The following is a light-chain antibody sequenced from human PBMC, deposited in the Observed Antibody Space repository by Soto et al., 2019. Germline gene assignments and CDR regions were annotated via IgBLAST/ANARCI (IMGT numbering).Light chain of an antibody. J-gene: IGLJ2*01. CDR3: QSYDSSLSGYVV. Sequence: QSVLTQPPSVSGAPGQRVTISCTGTSSNIGAGYDVPWYQQLPGTAPKLLIYGNSNRPSGVPDRFSGSKSGTSASLAITGLQAEDEADDYCQSYDSSLSGYVVFGGGTQLTVL. V-gene: IGLV1-40*01. CDR2: GNS. CDR1: SSNIGAGYD.